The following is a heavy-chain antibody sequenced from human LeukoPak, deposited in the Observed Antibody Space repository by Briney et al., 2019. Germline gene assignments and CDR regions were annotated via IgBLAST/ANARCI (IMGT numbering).Heavy chain of an antibody. Sequence: SVTVSCMPSRYTFTDYYMHWVRQAPAQGREWMGWINPNNGSTNYAHRFQGRITMTRDTSISTAYMELSRLRSEDTAVYYCARSQVESGWGEGRLVTVSS. CDR2: INPNNGST. V-gene: IGHV1-2*02. D-gene: IGHD5-24*01. CDR1: RYTFTDYY. J-gene: IGHJ4*02. CDR3: ARSQVESG.